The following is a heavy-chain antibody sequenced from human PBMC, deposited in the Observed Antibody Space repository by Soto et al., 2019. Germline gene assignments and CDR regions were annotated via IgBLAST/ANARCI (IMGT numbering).Heavy chain of an antibody. CDR2: VSGGSGVT. CDR3: AKWSGYGDF. Sequence: EWQLLESGGGWVQPGGSLRLSCAVSGFSFRTYGVTLVRQAPGKRLEWVCGVSGGSGVTHDADSVKGRFTITGDESKNTVYLQMHSLGVEDTAVYYCAKWSGYGDFWGQGTLVTVSS. CDR1: GFSFRTYG. D-gene: IGHD6-25*01. V-gene: IGHV3-23*01. J-gene: IGHJ4*02.